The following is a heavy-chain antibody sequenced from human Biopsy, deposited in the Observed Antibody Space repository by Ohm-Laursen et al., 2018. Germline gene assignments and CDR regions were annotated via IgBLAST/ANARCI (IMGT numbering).Heavy chain of an antibody. V-gene: IGHV4-59*01. D-gene: IGHD3-22*01. CDR3: ARDRGFYSDRTVPGYFDL. CDR2: VYYTGST. CDR1: GVSISSYY. Sequence: PSQTLSLTCTVSGVSISSYYWSWIRQPPGKGLEWIGYVYYTGSTDYNPSLQSRVTISVDTSKNHFSLRLRSVTPADTAIYYCARDRGFYSDRTVPGYFDLWGRGTLVTVSS. J-gene: IGHJ2*01.